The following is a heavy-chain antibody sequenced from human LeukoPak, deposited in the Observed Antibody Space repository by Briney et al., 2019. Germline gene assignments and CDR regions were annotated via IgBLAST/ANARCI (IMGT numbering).Heavy chain of an antibody. D-gene: IGHD3-22*01. J-gene: IGHJ3*02. CDR2: IKQDGSEK. CDR3: ARDDTHYGSSGSFYDAFDI. Sequence: PGGSLRLSCAASGFTFNRYWMSWVRQAPGKGLEWVANIKQDGSEKYYVDSVMGRFTISRDNAKNSLYLQMNSLRAEDTAVYYCARDDTHYGSSGSFYDAFDIWGQGTMVTVSS. V-gene: IGHV3-7*01. CDR1: GFTFNRYW.